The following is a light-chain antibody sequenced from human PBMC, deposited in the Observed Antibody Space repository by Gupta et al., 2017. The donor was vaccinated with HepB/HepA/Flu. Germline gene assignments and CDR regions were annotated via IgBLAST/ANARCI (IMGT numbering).Light chain of an antibody. CDR1: QDIKRY. CDR3: QQYADLPCT. Sequence: DIQMTQAPSSLSASVGDRVTITCQASQDIKRYLSWYQQKPGKAPKLLIYGASNLEPGVPSRFSGSGSATDFTFTIASLQPEDIGNYYCQQYADLPCTFGQGTKVEIK. CDR2: GAS. V-gene: IGKV1-33*01. J-gene: IGKJ2*02.